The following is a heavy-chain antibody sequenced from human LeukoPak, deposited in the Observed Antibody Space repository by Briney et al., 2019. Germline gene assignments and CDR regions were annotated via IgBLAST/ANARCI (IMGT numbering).Heavy chain of an antibody. CDR2: ISGFNT. CDR3: AKDVCTSPRCLLYFDS. D-gene: IGHD2-8*01. Sequence: GGSLRLSCTTSGFAFSDYAMNWVRQAPGKGPEWVSGISGFNTYYADSVKGRFTVFRDNSKNVLYLQMDRLRAEDTAVYSCAKDVCTSPRCLLYFDSWGQGTLVTVSS. V-gene: IGHV3-23*01. J-gene: IGHJ4*02. CDR1: GFAFSDYA.